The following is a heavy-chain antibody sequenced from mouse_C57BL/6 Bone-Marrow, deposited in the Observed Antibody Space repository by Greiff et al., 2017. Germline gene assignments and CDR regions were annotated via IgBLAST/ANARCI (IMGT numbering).Heavy chain of an antibody. J-gene: IGHJ2*01. D-gene: IGHD2-13*01. Sequence: EVKLVESGGGLVKPGGSLKLSCAVSGFTFSDYGMHWVRQAPEKGLEWVAYISSGSSNIYYADTVTGRFTISRDNAKHTLFLQMTILRSEDTAMYYCARRTRDYWGQGTTLTVSS. CDR3: ARRTRDY. CDR1: GFTFSDYG. CDR2: ISSGSSNI. V-gene: IGHV5-17*01.